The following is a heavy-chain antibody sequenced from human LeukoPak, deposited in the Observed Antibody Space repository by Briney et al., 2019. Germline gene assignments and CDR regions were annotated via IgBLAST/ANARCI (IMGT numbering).Heavy chain of an antibody. D-gene: IGHD6-13*01. CDR3: ARRSSSTNWYFDL. CDR2: IYYSGST. V-gene: IGHV4-59*08. Sequence: PSETLSLTCTVSGGSIGSYYWSWLRQPPGKGLEWIGYIYYSGSTNYNPSLKSRVTISVDTSKNQFSLKLSSVTAADTAVYYCARRSSSTNWYFDLWGRGTLVTVSS. J-gene: IGHJ2*01. CDR1: GGSIGSYY.